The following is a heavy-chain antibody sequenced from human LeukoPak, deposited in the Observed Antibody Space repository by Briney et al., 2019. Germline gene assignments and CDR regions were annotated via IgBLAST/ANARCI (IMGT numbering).Heavy chain of an antibody. Sequence: GGSLRLSCAASGFTFSSYAMSWVRQAPGKGLEWASAISGSGDSTYYGDSVKGRFTISRDNSKNTLYLQMNSLRAEDTAVYYCAKDPAWKNSGSYGYWGQGTLVTVSS. CDR1: GFTFSSYA. D-gene: IGHD1-26*01. J-gene: IGHJ4*02. CDR2: ISGSGDST. CDR3: AKDPAWKNSGSYGY. V-gene: IGHV3-23*01.